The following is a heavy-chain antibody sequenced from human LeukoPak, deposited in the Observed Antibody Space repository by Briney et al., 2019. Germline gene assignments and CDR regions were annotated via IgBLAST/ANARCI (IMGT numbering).Heavy chain of an antibody. V-gene: IGHV3-74*01. J-gene: IGHJ5*02. CDR1: GFTFSNYW. CDR2: INTDGSGT. Sequence: PGGSLRLSCAASGFTFSNYWMHWGRQAPGKGLGWVSRINTDGSGTHYADSVKGRFTISRDNAKNMVYLQMNSLRAEDTAVYYCARVSLANWGSELGSWGQGTLVTVSS. D-gene: IGHD7-27*01. CDR3: ARVSLANWGSELGS.